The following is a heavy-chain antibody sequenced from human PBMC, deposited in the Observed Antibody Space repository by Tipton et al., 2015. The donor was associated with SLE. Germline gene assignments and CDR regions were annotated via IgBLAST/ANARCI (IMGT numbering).Heavy chain of an antibody. Sequence: TLSLTCAVFGGSISSGGYSWSWIRQSPRKGLEWIGYIYHSGSTYYNPSLKSRVTISVDRSKNQFSLKLSSVTAADTAVYYCATGGFKFNNWFDPWGQGTLVTVSS. CDR1: GGSISSGGYS. V-gene: IGHV4-30-2*06. D-gene: IGHD3-16*01. CDR3: ATGGFKFNNWFDP. J-gene: IGHJ5*02. CDR2: IYHSGST.